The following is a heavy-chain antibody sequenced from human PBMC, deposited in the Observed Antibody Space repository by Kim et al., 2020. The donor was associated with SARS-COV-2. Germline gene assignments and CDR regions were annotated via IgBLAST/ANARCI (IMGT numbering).Heavy chain of an antibody. J-gene: IGHJ6*02. CDR2: INTDGSNT. V-gene: IGHV3-74*01. Sequence: GGSLRLSCAASGFTFSTSWMHWVRQAPGKGLVWVSRINTDGSNTAYAESVKGRFTLSRDNAKNTLYLQMDSLRAEDTAVYYCARVPSGYYYGMDVWGRGT. CDR3: ARVPSGYYYGMDV. CDR1: GFTFSTSW. D-gene: IGHD1-26*01.